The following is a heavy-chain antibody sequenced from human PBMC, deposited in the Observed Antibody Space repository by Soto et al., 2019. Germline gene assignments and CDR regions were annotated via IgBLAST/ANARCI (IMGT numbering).Heavy chain of an antibody. CDR2: IYYTGST. D-gene: IGHD6-6*01. CDR3: ARGSPLSSSFPLDS. Sequence: QVQLQESGPGLVKPSETLSLTCTVFGGSIRPYYWSWIRQPPGKELEWIGYIYYTGSTNYSPSLKSRVTMSLDTSKNLLSLRLNSVTAADTAVYYCARGSPLSSSFPLDSWGQGSLVAVSS. CDR1: GGSIRPYY. V-gene: IGHV4-59*12. J-gene: IGHJ4*02.